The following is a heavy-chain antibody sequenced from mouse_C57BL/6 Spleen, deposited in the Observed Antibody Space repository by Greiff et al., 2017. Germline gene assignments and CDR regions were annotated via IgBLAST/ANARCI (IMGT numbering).Heavy chain of an antibody. Sequence: QVQLKESGPGILQPSQTLSLTCSFSGFSLSTFGMGVGWIRQPSGKGLEWLAHIWWDDDKYYNPALKRRLTISKDTSKNQVFLTSANVDTADTATYYCARIITTVEGAWFAYWGQGTLVTVSA. CDR2: IWWDDDK. V-gene: IGHV8-8*01. D-gene: IGHD1-1*01. CDR3: ARIITTVEGAWFAY. J-gene: IGHJ3*01. CDR1: GFSLSTFGMG.